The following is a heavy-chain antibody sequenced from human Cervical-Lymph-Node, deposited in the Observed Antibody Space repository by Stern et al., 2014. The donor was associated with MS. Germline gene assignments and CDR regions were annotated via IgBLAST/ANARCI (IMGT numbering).Heavy chain of an antibody. J-gene: IGHJ5*02. CDR3: AKGVAAGTRWFDP. CDR2: IYYSGST. CDR1: GGSISSGGHY. D-gene: IGHD6-13*01. V-gene: IGHV4-31*03. Sequence: QVQLQESGPGLVKPSQTLSLTCIVSGGSISSGGHYRSWIPPPPGKGPGGVGYIYYSGSTYYNPSLKSRVVISVDTSRNQFSLKLNSVTAADTAIYYCAKGVAAGTRWFDPWGQGTLVTVSS.